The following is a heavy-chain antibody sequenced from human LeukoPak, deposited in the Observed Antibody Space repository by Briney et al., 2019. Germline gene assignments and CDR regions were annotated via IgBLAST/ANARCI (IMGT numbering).Heavy chain of an antibody. Sequence: GGSLRLSFAASGFTFSDYYMSWIRQAPGKGLEWVSYISSSGSTIYYADSVKGRFTISRDNAKNSLYLQMNSLRAEDTAVYYCARGSHYYDSSGPFDYWGQGTLVTISS. V-gene: IGHV3-11*04. CDR2: ISSSGSTI. D-gene: IGHD3-22*01. CDR1: GFTFSDYY. CDR3: ARGSHYYDSSGPFDY. J-gene: IGHJ4*02.